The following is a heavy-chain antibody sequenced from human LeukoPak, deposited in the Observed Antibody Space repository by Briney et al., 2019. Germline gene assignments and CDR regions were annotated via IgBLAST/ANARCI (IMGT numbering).Heavy chain of an antibody. CDR2: ISDYP. D-gene: IGHD3-16*01. Sequence: GGSLRLSCVASGFSFNTFALTWVRQALGKGLEWVSTISDYPHYADSVRGRFTISRDNSRKTVFLQMNSLTPEDAATYYCTKDSQGSYDGFWYGTYGMDVWGQGTTVTVSS. CDR3: TKDSQGSYDGFWYGTYGMDV. J-gene: IGHJ6*02. V-gene: IGHV3-23*05. CDR1: GFSFNTFA.